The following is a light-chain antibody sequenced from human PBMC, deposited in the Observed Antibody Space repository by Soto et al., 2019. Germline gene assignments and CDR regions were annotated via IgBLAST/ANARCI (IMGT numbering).Light chain of an antibody. CDR3: QQYGGSPLT. CDR2: DTF. J-gene: IGKJ4*01. V-gene: IGKV3-20*01. Sequence: EIVLTQSPGTLSLSPGERATLSCRASQSVSSSYLAWYQQKPGQTPRLLIYDTFRRATGIPDRFSGSGSGTDFTLTISRLEPEDFAVYDCQQYGGSPLTFGGGTKVEIQ. CDR1: QSVSSSY.